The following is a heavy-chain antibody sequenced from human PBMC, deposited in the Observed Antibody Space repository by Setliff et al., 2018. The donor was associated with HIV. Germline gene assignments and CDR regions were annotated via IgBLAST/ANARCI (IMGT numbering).Heavy chain of an antibody. CDR1: DDSIDSPRC. CDR2: VCQRGGI. J-gene: IGHJ4*02. V-gene: IGHV4-4*02. Sequence: PSETLSLTCTVSDDSIDSPRCWSWVRQSLEKGLEWIGEVCQRGGINYYPFFWSRAIISMDKPRSYFSLRLTSVTAADTAIYFCVRNSGWALGSWGQGILVTVS. D-gene: IGHD3-16*01. CDR3: VRNSGWALGS.